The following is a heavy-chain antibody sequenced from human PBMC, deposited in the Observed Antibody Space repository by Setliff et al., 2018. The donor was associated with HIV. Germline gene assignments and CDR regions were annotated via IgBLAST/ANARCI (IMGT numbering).Heavy chain of an antibody. CDR2: IQYDGSNK. CDR1: GFTFSSFG. D-gene: IGHD6-13*01. V-gene: IGHV3-30*02. Sequence: GGSLRLSCAASGFTFSSFGMHWVRQAPGKGLEWVSFIQYDGSNKYYAESVKGRFTISRDNSKNTLYLQMNSLRAEDTAVYYCAKDHATSSWFTALLDYWGQGALVTV. CDR3: AKDHATSSWFTALLDY. J-gene: IGHJ4*02.